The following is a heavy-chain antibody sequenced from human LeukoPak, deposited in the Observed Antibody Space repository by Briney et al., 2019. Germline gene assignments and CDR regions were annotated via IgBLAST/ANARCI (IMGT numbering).Heavy chain of an antibody. J-gene: IGHJ4*02. CDR2: ISSSGSTI. Sequence: GGSLRLSCAASGFTFSSYGMHWVRQAPGKGLEWVSYISSSGSTIYYADSVKGRFTISRDNAKNSLYLQMNSLRAEDTAVYYCARGERYYGSGSSGTTVFDYWGQGTLVTVSS. D-gene: IGHD3-10*01. V-gene: IGHV3-48*04. CDR1: GFTFSSYG. CDR3: ARGERYYGSGSSGTTVFDY.